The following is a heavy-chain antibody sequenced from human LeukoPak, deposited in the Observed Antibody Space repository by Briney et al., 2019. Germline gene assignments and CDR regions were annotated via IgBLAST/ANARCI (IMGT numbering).Heavy chain of an antibody. Sequence: GGSLRLSCAVSGLTFSSSWMDWVRQAPGKGLEWVASINPDGNRKYSADSVKGRFTISRDNAENSLYLQMNSLRVEDTAFYYCARDLAYSRLDYWGQGVLVTVSS. D-gene: IGHD5-18*01. J-gene: IGHJ4*02. CDR1: GLTFSSSW. V-gene: IGHV3-7*01. CDR2: INPDGNRK. CDR3: ARDLAYSRLDY.